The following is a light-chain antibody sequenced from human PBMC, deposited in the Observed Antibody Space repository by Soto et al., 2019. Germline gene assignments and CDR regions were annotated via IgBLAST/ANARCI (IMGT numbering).Light chain of an antibody. V-gene: IGKV1-33*01. Sequence: DIQMTQSPSSLSASVGDRVTITCQASQDISNYLNWYQQKPEKAPKLLIYDASNLETGVPSRFSGSGSGTDFTFTISSLQPEDIATYYCHQYDNLPYTFGQGTKLEIK. J-gene: IGKJ2*01. CDR3: HQYDNLPYT. CDR2: DAS. CDR1: QDISNY.